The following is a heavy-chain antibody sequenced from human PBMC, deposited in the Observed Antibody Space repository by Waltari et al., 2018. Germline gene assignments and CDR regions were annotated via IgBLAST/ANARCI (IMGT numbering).Heavy chain of an antibody. CDR1: GGSISSYY. CDR2: IYYSGST. J-gene: IGHJ4*02. V-gene: IGHV4-59*01. CDR3: ARDRRGDYFYY. Sequence: QVQLQESGPGLVKPSETLSLTCTVSGGSISSYYWSWIRQPPGKGLEWIGYIYYSGSTNYNPSLKSRVTISVDTSKNQFSLKLSSVTAADTAVYYCARDRRGDYFYYWGQGTLVTVSS. D-gene: IGHD3-16*01.